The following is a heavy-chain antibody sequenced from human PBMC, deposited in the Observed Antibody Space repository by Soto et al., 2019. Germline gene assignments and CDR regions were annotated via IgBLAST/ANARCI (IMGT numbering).Heavy chain of an antibody. V-gene: IGHV1-8*01. CDR2: VNPISGNT. D-gene: IGHD3-10*01. Sequence: QEQLEQSGAEVKKPGASVKVSCKASGYTFTKYDFNWVRQATGQGLEWMGWVNPISGNTETAQNFQGRVSLTMNTSTSTAFMELSSLRSGDTAVYYCATSRINMIRGVFYYGLDVWGHGTTLTGSS. J-gene: IGHJ6*02. CDR3: ATSRINMIRGVFYYGLDV. CDR1: GYTFTKYD.